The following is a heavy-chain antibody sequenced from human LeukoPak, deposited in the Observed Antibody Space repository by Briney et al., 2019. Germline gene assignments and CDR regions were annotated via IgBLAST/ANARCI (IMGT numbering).Heavy chain of an antibody. CDR1: GGTFSSYA. CDR2: IIPIFGTA. CDR3: ARTYYYDSSGFEYFDY. V-gene: IGHV1-69*05. Sequence: SVKVSCKASGGTFSSYAISWVRQAPGQGLEWLGRIIPIFGTANYAQKFQGRVTITTDDSTSTAYMELSSLRSEDTAVYYCARTYYYDSSGFEYFDYWGQGTLVTVSS. J-gene: IGHJ4*02. D-gene: IGHD3-22*01.